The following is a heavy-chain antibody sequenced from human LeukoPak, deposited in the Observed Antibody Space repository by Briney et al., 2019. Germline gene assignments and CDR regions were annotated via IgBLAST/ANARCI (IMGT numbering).Heavy chain of an antibody. CDR1: GGSISSSSYY. CDR2: IYYSGST. V-gene: IGHV4-39*02. Sequence: IPSETLSLTCTVSGGSISSSSYYWGWIRQPPGKGLEWIGSIYYSGSTYYNPSLKSRVTISVDTSKNQFSLKLSSVTAADTAVYYCARDRRGSRGNYYFDYWGQGTLVTVSS. J-gene: IGHJ4*02. CDR3: ARDRRGSRGNYYFDY. D-gene: IGHD1-7*01.